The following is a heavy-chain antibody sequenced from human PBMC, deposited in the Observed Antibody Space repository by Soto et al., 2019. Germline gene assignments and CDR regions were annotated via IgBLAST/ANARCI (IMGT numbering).Heavy chain of an antibody. Sequence: ASVKVSGKAAGYTFTSFAMHWVRQAPGQMLECMVWINAGNGDTKYXXKFQGRVXXTRDASGSTAXMELSXVGCEDTAVYYCARDLGGCPDYWRQGTLVTVSS. CDR2: INAGNGDT. J-gene: IGHJ4*02. V-gene: IGHV1-3*01. CDR3: ARDLGGCPDY. CDR1: GYTFTSFA.